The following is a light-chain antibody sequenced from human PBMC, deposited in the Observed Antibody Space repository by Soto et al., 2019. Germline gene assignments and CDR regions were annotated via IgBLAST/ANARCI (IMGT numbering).Light chain of an antibody. CDR3: QQSYSTPYT. J-gene: IGKJ2*01. CDR2: AAS. Sequence: DIQMTQSPSSLSSSVGDRVIIACRASQSITSYLDWYQQKPGKAPELLIYAASSLRSGVTSRFSGRGSGTDFTLTISRLRPEDFATYFCQQSYSTPYTFGQGTKLEIK. CDR1: QSITSY. V-gene: IGKV1-39*01.